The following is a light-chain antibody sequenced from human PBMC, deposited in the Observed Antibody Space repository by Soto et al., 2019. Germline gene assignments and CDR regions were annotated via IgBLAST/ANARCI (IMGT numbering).Light chain of an antibody. CDR1: QGISNY. V-gene: IGKV1-27*01. Sequence: DIQMTQSPSSLSASVGDRVTITCRASQGISNYLAWYQQQPGKVPKLLIYVASTLQSGVPSRFSGSGSGTDFTITISRLQPEDVATYYCQKYNSAPWTFGQGTKVDIK. CDR3: QKYNSAPWT. CDR2: VAS. J-gene: IGKJ1*01.